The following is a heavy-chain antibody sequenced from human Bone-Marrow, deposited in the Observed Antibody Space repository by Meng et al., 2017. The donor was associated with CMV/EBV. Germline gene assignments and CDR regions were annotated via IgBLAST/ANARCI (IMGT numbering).Heavy chain of an antibody. CDR2: INHSGST. Sequence: SETLSLTCAVYGGSFSGYNWSWIRQHPGKGLEWIGEINHSGSTNYNPSLKSRVTISVDTSKKWFSLKLNSVTAADTAVYYCARGREIVVVPAATGSRTYYYYAMDVWGQGTTVTVSS. J-gene: IGHJ6*02. V-gene: IGHV4-34*01. CDR3: ARGREIVVVPAATGSRTYYYYAMDV. D-gene: IGHD2-2*01. CDR1: GGSFSGYN.